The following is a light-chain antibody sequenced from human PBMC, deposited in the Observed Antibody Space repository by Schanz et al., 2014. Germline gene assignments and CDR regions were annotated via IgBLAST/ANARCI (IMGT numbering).Light chain of an antibody. CDR1: ESVRTN. J-gene: IGKJ4*01. CDR2: DAS. Sequence: EIVLTQSPATLSLSPGERATLSCRASESVRTNVAWLQQRPGQAPRLLIYDASNRATGIPARFSGSGSGTDFTLTISSLEPEDLAVYYCLHYGASPLATFGGGTKVAIK. V-gene: IGKV3-11*01. CDR3: LHYGASPLAT.